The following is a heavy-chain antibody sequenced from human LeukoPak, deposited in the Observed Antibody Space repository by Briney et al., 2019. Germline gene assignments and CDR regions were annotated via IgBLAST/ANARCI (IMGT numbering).Heavy chain of an antibody. D-gene: IGHD2-2*01. CDR2: INPNSGGT. J-gene: IGHJ4*02. CDR3: ARANALYCSSTSCLFDY. CDR1: GYTFTDYY. V-gene: IGHV1-2*02. Sequence: ASVKVSCTASGYTFTDYYIHWARQAPGQGLEWMAWINPNSGGTYYAQNFHDGITLTRDTSISTAYMELSRLRSDDTAIYYCARANALYCSSTSCLFDYWGQGTLVTVSS.